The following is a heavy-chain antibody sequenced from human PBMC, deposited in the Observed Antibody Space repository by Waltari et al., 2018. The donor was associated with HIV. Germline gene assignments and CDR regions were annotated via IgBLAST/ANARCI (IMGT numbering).Heavy chain of an antibody. CDR2: IYYSGST. J-gene: IGHJ4*02. D-gene: IGHD6-19*01. CDR3: ARLRFGAVAGTGPFDY. V-gene: IGHV4-59*01. Sequence: QVKLQESGPGLVKPSETLSLTCTVSGGSISSYYWSWIRQPPGKGLEWIGYIYYSGSTNYNPSLKSRVTISVDTSKNQFSLKLSSVTAADTAVYYCARLRFGAVAGTGPFDYWGQGTLVTVSS. CDR1: GGSISSYY.